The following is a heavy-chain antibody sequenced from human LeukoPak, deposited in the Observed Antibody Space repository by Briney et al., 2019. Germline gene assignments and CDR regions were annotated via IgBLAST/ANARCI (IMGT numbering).Heavy chain of an antibody. CDR3: ARATEATTHFDY. D-gene: IGHD5-12*01. CDR2: IYHSGNT. Sequence: PSETLSLTCTVSGYSNSSGDYWGWIRQPPGKGLEWIGSIYHSGNTYYNPPLKSRVTISVDTSKNQFSLRLSSVTAADTAVYYCARATEATTHFDYWGQGTLVTVSS. CDR1: GYSNSSGDY. J-gene: IGHJ4*02. V-gene: IGHV4-38-2*02.